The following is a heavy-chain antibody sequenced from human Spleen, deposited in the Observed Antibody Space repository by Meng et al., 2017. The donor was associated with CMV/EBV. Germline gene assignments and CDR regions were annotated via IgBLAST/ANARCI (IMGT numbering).Heavy chain of an antibody. CDR3: AQYCSSTSCSLRAFDY. J-gene: IGHJ4*02. V-gene: IGHV3-23*03. D-gene: IGHD2/OR15-2a*01. CDR2: IYSPDNP. Sequence: GESLKISCAASGFTFGSYAMSWVRQAPGKGLEWVSLIYSPDNPYYADSVKGRFTISRDNSKNTLYLQMNSLRAEDTAVYYCAQYCSSTSCSLRAFDYWGQGILVTVSS. CDR1: GFTFGSYA.